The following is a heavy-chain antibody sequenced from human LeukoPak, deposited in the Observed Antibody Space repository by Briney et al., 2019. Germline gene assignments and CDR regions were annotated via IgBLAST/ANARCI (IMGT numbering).Heavy chain of an antibody. D-gene: IGHD4-23*01. CDR2: ISSSGSTI. Sequence: GGSLRLSCAASGFTFSDDYMSWIRQVPGKGLEWVSYISSSGSTIYYADSVKGRFTISRDNSKNSLYLQMNSLRAKATAVYYCAREIGDSGGNSGAFDIRGQGTMFTVSS. CDR1: GFTFSDDY. V-gene: IGHV3-11*01. CDR3: AREIGDSGGNSGAFDI. J-gene: IGHJ3*02.